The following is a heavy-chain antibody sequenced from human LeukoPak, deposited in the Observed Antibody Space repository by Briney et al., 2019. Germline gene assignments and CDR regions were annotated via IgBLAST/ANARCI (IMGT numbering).Heavy chain of an antibody. D-gene: IGHD6-13*01. CDR3: AITLLSSSPPLDNWFDP. V-gene: IGHV1-2*02. Sequence: ASVKVSCKASGYTFTGYYMHWVRQAPGQGLEWMGWINPNTGGTNYAQRFQGRVTKTRDTSITTAYMELSSLRSDDTAVYYCAITLLSSSPPLDNWFDPWGQGTLVTVSS. CDR2: INPNTGGT. J-gene: IGHJ5*02. CDR1: GYTFTGYY.